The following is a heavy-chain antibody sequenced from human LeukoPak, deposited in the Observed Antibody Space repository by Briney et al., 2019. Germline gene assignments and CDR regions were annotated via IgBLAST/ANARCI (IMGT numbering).Heavy chain of an antibody. CDR2: IYHDGST. V-gene: IGHV4-38-2*02. Sequence: PSETLSLTCTVSGYSISSGYYWGWIRQPPGKGLEWIGNIYHDGSTYYNPSLKSRVTISVDKSKNQFSLKLSSVTAADTAVYYCARGRANFDYWGQGTLVTVSS. CDR1: GYSISSGYY. CDR3: ARGRANFDY. J-gene: IGHJ4*02.